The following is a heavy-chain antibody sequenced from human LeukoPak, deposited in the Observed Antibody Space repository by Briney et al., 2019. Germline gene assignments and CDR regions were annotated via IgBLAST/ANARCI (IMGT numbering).Heavy chain of an antibody. CDR1: GFTVSSNY. Sequence: GGSLRLSCAASGFTVSSNYMSWVRQAPGKGQAWLSVIYSGGSTYHADPVKGRFAISRDNSKNTLYLQMNSLRAEDTAVYYCARGRDGYNSPIDYWGQGTLVTVS. CDR3: ARGRDGYNSPIDY. CDR2: IYSGGST. D-gene: IGHD5-24*01. J-gene: IGHJ4*02. V-gene: IGHV3-53*01.